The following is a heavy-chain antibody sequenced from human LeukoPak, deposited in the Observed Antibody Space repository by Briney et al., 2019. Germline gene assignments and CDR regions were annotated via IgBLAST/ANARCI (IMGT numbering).Heavy chain of an antibody. Sequence: ASVKVSCKVSGYTLTELSMHWVRQAPGKGLEWMGGFDPEDGETIYAQKFQGRVTITADESTSTAYMELSSLRSEDTAVYYCARATGKDILTGRKLDYWGQGTLVSVSS. V-gene: IGHV1-24*01. CDR1: GYTLTELS. D-gene: IGHD3-9*01. CDR2: FDPEDGET. CDR3: ARATGKDILTGRKLDY. J-gene: IGHJ4*02.